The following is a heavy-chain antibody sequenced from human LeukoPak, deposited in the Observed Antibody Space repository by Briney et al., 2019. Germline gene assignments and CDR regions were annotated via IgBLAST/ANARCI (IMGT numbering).Heavy chain of an antibody. CDR3: VSFYETY. CDR2: IISDGSWT. Sequence: GGSLRLSCAASGNYWMHWVRQAPGKELVWVSHIISDGSWTSYADSVKGRFTISKDNAKNTVYLQMNSLRAEDTAVYYCVSFYETYWGRGTLVTVSS. J-gene: IGHJ4*02. D-gene: IGHD2/OR15-2a*01. CDR1: GNYW. V-gene: IGHV3-74*01.